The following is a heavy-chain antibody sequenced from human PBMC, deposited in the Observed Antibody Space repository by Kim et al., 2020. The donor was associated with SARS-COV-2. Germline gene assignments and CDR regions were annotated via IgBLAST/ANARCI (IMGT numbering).Heavy chain of an antibody. CDR3: ARIRRDSSSGYRKIAQ. Sequence: SGPTLVNPTQTLTLTCTFSGFSLTTSGMCVTWIRQPPGKALEWLAMIDWDGDKHYSTSLRSRLTISKDNSKNQVILTMTNMDPVDTATFYCARIRRDSSSGYRKIAQWGRGTLVTVSS. CDR2: IDWDGDK. V-gene: IGHV2-70*13. J-gene: IGHJ4*02. D-gene: IGHD3-22*01. CDR1: GFSLTTSGMC.